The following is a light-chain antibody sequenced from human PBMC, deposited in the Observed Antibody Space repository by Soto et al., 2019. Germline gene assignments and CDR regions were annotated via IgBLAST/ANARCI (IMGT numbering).Light chain of an antibody. Sequence: EIVMTQSPAPLAGSPGETVTLSCRASQSLSGNLAWYQQKPGQAPRLLIFRASTRATGVPARFSGRGSGTEFTRTISGLQSEDFAVYYCQEYSKWPPWTFGRGTKVEIK. CDR3: QEYSKWPPWT. CDR2: RAS. V-gene: IGKV3-15*01. J-gene: IGKJ1*01. CDR1: QSLSGN.